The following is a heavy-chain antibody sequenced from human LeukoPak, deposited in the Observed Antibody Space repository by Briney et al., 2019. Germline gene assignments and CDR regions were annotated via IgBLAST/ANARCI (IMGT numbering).Heavy chain of an antibody. J-gene: IGHJ3*02. V-gene: IGHV4-30-2*01. Sequence: SETLSLTCAVSGGSISSGGYSWSWIRQPPGKGLEWIGYIYHSGSTYYNPSLKSRVTISVGRSKNQFSLKLSSVTAADTAVYYCARDSYYYDSSGYPPSRAFDIWGQGTMVTVSS. CDR1: GGSISSGGYS. CDR3: ARDSYYYDSSGYPPSRAFDI. CDR2: IYHSGST. D-gene: IGHD3-22*01.